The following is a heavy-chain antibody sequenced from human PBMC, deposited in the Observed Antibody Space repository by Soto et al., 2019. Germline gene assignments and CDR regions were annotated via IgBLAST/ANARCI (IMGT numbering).Heavy chain of an antibody. Sequence: EVQLLESGGGLVQPGGSLRLSCAASGFTFSSYAMSWVRQAPGKGLEWVSAISGSGGSTYYADSVKGRFTISRDNSKNTLYLHMNSRRAEDTDVYYCAKEDFWSGYRRHWDYWGQGTLVTVSS. J-gene: IGHJ4*02. CDR3: AKEDFWSGYRRHWDY. V-gene: IGHV3-23*01. CDR1: GFTFSSYA. D-gene: IGHD3-3*01. CDR2: ISGSGGST.